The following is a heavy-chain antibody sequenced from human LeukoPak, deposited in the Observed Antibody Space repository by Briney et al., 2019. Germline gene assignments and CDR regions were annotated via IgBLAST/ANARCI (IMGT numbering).Heavy chain of an antibody. D-gene: IGHD5-24*01. CDR2: IYYSGST. Sequence: SETLSLTCTVSGYSISSGYYWGWIRQPLGKGLEWIGSIYYSGSTYYNPSLKSRVTISVDTSKNQFSLKLSSMTAADTALYYCARGRRDGYMLLWEDYWGQGTLVTVSS. CDR1: GYSISSGYY. V-gene: IGHV4-38-2*02. CDR3: ARGRRDGYMLLWEDY. J-gene: IGHJ4*02.